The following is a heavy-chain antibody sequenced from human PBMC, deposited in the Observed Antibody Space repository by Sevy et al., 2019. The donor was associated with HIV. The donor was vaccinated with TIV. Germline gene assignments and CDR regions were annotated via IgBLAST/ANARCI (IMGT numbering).Heavy chain of an antibody. D-gene: IGHD1-26*01. CDR2: IDPRGNER. CDR3: VRVLWDVLVVPAATPSPWLDS. Sequence: GGSLRLSCAASGFTFDTYWMGWVRQAPGRGLEWVASIDPRGNERDYLDSLKGRFTISRDNAKNSLYLQMHSLKAGDTALYYCVRVLWDVLVVPAATPSPWLDSWGQRTLVTASS. J-gene: IGHJ5*01. CDR1: GFTFDTYW. V-gene: IGHV3-7*01.